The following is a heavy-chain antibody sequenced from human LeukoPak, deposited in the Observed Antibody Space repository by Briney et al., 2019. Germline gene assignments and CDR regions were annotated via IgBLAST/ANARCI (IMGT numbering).Heavy chain of an antibody. CDR2: INTNTGNP. D-gene: IGHD3-3*01. CDR1: GYTFTGYY. V-gene: IGHV7-4-1*02. J-gene: IGHJ5*02. Sequence: AASVTVSCKASGYTFTGYYIHWVRQAPGQGLEWMGWINTNTGNPTYAQGFTGRFVFSLDTSVSTAYLQISSLKAEDTAVYYCARDIQRDFLRFQPWFDPWGQGTLVTVSS. CDR3: ARDIQRDFLRFQPWFDP.